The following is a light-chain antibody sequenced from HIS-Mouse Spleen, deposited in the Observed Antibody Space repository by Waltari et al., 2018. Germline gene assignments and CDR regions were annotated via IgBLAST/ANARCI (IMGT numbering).Light chain of an antibody. CDR3: QQSWT. Sequence: DIQMTQSPSSLSASVGDRVTITCRASQSISSYLNWYQQKPGKAPKLLIYAASSLQSGVPSRFSGSGSGTDFTLTISSLQPEDFATYYCQQSWTFGPGTKLDIK. CDR1: QSISSY. J-gene: IGKJ3*01. V-gene: IGKV1-39*01. CDR2: AAS.